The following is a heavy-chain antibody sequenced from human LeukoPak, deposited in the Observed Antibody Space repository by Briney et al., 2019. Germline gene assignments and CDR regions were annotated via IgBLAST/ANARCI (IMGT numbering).Heavy chain of an antibody. D-gene: IGHD6-13*01. V-gene: IGHV4-59*01. Sequence: PSETLSLTCTVSGGSISSYYWSWIRHPPGRGLEWIAFIYYSGSTNYNPSLKSRVTISVDTSKNQFSLKLSSVTAADTAVYYCASPGIVAAGTDRGFDYWGQGTLVTVSS. CDR1: GGSISSYY. J-gene: IGHJ4*02. CDR3: ASPGIVAAGTDRGFDY. CDR2: IYYSGST.